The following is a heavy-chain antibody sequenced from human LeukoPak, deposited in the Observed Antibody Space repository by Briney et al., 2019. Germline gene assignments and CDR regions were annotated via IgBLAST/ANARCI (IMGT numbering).Heavy chain of an antibody. V-gene: IGHV3-23*01. CDR3: AKILEQQLVEGAYYFDY. D-gene: IGHD6-13*01. CDR1: GFTFSSYS. CDR2: ISGSGGST. Sequence: PGGSLRLSCAASGFTFSSYSMNWVRQAPGKGLEWVSAISGSGGSTYYADSVKGRFTISRDNSKNTLYLQMNSLRAEDTAVYYCAKILEQQLVEGAYYFDYWGQGTLVTVSS. J-gene: IGHJ4*02.